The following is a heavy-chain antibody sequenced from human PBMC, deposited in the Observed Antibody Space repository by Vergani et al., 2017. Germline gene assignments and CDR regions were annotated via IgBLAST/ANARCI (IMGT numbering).Heavy chain of an antibody. D-gene: IGHD2-21*02. CDR1: GGSISSSSYY. CDR3: ARQAYCGGDCYSQADY. CDR2: IYYSGST. Sequence: QLQLQESGPGLVKPSETLSLTCTVSGGSISSSSYYWGWIRQPPGKGLEWIGSIYYSGSTYYNPSLKSRVTISVDTSKNQFSLKLSSVTAADTAVYYCARQAYCGGDCYSQADYWGQGTLVTVSS. V-gene: IGHV4-39*01. J-gene: IGHJ4*02.